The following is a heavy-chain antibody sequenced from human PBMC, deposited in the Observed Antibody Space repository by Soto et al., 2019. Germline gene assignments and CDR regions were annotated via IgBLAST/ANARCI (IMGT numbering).Heavy chain of an antibody. D-gene: IGHD3-3*01. CDR2: IIPIFGTA. Sequence: ASVKGSCKPSVGPFISYAIGCVRRALGQGAEWMRRIIPIFGTANYAQKFQGRVTITADESTSTAYMELSSLRSEDTAVYYCARTYYDFWSGPMVAPYYYYGMDVWGQGTTVTVSS. CDR3: ARTYYDFWSGPMVAPYYYYGMDV. CDR1: VGPFISYA. V-gene: IGHV1-69*13. J-gene: IGHJ6*02.